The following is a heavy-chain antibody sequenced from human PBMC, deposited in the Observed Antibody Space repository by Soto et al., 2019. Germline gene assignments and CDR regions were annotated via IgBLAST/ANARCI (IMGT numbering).Heavy chain of an antibody. Sequence: ASVKVSCKAAGNTFTTYAVHWVRQAPGQRLEWMGWINAGNINTKYSQKFQGRVTITGDTSASTAYMELSSLRSEDTAVYYCAATIEAHSVSFGGRYGMDVWGQGSTVTVSS. CDR3: AATIEAHSVSFGGRYGMDV. CDR2: INAGNINT. J-gene: IGHJ6*02. V-gene: IGHV1-3*01. D-gene: IGHD5-12*01. CDR1: GNTFTTYA.